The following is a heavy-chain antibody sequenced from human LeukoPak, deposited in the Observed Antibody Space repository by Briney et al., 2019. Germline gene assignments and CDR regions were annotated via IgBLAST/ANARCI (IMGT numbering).Heavy chain of an antibody. CDR3: ARGASGRYYYYGMDV. D-gene: IGHD1-14*01. V-gene: IGHV3-21*01. J-gene: IGHJ6*02. Sequence: GGALRLSCAASGFTFSSYSMNWVRQAPGKGVEWVSSISSSSSYIYYADSVKGRFTISRDNAKNSLYLQMNSLRAEDTAVYYCARGASGRYYYYGMDVWGQGTTVTVSS. CDR1: GFTFSSYS. CDR2: ISSSSSYI.